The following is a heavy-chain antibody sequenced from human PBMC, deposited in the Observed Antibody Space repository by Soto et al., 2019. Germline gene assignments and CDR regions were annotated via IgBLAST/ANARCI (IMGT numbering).Heavy chain of an antibody. D-gene: IGHD2-8*01. CDR2: VIPILDVT. Sequence: QVHLVQSGAEVRKPGSSVKFYCQVSGCTFRTYGIIWVRQAPGQVLEWMGRVIPILDVTDYAQKFQGSVTIPADRSTNTAYMELSSLRSADTAVSYCARDTNGVGSERNLDIWGQGTVVTVSS. V-gene: IGHV1-69*04. CDR1: GCTFRTYG. J-gene: IGHJ3*02. CDR3: ARDTNGVGSERNLDI.